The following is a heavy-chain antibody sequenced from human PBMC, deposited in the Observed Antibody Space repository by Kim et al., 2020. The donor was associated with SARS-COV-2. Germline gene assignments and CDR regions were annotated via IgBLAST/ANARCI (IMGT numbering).Heavy chain of an antibody. CDR3: ATYTPLIAALEA. D-gene: IGHD6-13*01. J-gene: IGHJ5*02. CDR2: T. Sequence: TKYSKDFQGRFSLIRDTSVNTVYMELSSLTSEDTAIYYCATYTPLIAALEAWGQGTLVTVSS. V-gene: IGHV1-3*01.